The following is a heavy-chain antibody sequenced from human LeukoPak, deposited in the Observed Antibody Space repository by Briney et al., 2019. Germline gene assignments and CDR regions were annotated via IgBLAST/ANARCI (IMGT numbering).Heavy chain of an antibody. CDR3: ARDQYDSVWGSHRPYFDY. D-gene: IGHD3-16*02. CDR2: INIYNGNP. CDR1: GYTFSSYG. V-gene: IGHV1-18*01. Sequence: GASVKVSCKASGYTFSSYGISWVRQAPGQGLEWMGWINIYNGNPNYAQKFQGRVIMTTDTSTSTAYMELRGLRSDDTAVYYCARDQYDSVWGSHRPYFDYWGQGTLVTVSS. J-gene: IGHJ4*02.